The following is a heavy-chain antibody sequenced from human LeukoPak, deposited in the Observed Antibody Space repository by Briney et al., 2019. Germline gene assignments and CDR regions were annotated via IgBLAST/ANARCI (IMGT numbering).Heavy chain of an antibody. J-gene: IGHJ4*02. D-gene: IGHD5-18*01. CDR3: TSRLLILLWMNDF. CDR2: IIPIFGTA. CDR1: GGTFSSYA. V-gene: IGHV1-69*05. Sequence: GASVKVSCKASGGTFSSYAISWVRQAPGQGLEWMGGIIPIFGTANYAQKFQGRVTITTDESTSTAYMELSSLRSEDTAVYFCTSRLLILLWMNDFWGQGTPVTVSS.